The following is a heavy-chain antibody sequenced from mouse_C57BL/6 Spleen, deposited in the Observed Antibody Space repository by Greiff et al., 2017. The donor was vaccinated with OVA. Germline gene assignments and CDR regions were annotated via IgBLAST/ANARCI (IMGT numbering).Heavy chain of an antibody. CDR2: IYPGDGDT. CDR1: GYAFSSSW. D-gene: IGHD1-1*01. Sequence: VQLQQSGPELVKPGASVKISCKASGYAFSSSWMNWVKQRPGKGLEWIGRIYPGDGDTNYNGKFKGKATLTADKSSSTAYMQLSSLTSEDSAVYFCAHGSSLYAMDYWGQGTSVTVSS. J-gene: IGHJ4*01. V-gene: IGHV1-82*01. CDR3: AHGSSLYAMDY.